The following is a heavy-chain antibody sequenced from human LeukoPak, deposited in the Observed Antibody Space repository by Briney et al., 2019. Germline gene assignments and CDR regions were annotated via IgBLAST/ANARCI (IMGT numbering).Heavy chain of an antibody. CDR1: GGSFSGYY. V-gene: IGHV4-34*01. Sequence: SETLSLTCAVYGGSFSGYYWSWLRQPPGKGLEWIGEINHSGSTNYNPSLKSRVTISVDTSKNQFSLKLSSVTAADTAVYYCARGESVAGLYYFDYWGQGTLVTVSS. CDR3: ARGESVAGLYYFDY. D-gene: IGHD6-19*01. J-gene: IGHJ4*02. CDR2: INHSGST.